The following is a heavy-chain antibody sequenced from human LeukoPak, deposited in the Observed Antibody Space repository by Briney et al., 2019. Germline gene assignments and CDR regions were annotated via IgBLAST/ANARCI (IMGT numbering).Heavy chain of an antibody. CDR2: ISYDGSNK. CDR3: VTQTTVDDY. CDR1: GFTFSSYG. V-gene: IGHV3-30*03. J-gene: IGHJ4*02. Sequence: PGGSLRLSCAASGFTFSSYGMHWVRQAPGKGLEWVAVISYDGSNKYYADSVKGRFTISRDNSKNTLYLQMNSLRAEDTAVYYCVTQTTVDDYWGQGTLVTVSS. D-gene: IGHD4-23*01.